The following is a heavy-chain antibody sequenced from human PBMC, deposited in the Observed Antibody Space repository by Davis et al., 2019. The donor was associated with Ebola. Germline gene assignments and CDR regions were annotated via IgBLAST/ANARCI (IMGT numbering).Heavy chain of an antibody. V-gene: IGHV4-39*01. D-gene: IGHD3-10*01. CDR3: ARHGGFGELLYYYGMDV. J-gene: IGHJ6*02. CDR1: GDSIGSSSYY. CDR2: IYYSGST. Sequence: SETLSLTCTVSGDSIGSSSYYWGWLRQPPGKGLEWIGSIYYSGSTNYNPSLKSRVTISVDTSKNQFSLKLSSVTAADTAVYYCARHGGFGELLYYYGMDVWGQGTTVTVSS.